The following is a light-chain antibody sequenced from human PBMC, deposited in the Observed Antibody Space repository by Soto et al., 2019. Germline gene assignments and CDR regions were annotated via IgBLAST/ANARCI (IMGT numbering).Light chain of an antibody. J-gene: IGKJ4*01. CDR2: KTS. Sequence: DIQRTQFPSTLSASVGDRVTITGRASQSIHTWLAWYQQKPWKAPSLLIYKTSTLARGVPSRFSGGGSGTASTLTICSLQAADLAHDDCQAYDCYPPNFGGGTTV. CDR1: QSIHTW. V-gene: IGKV1-5*03. CDR3: QAYDCYPPN.